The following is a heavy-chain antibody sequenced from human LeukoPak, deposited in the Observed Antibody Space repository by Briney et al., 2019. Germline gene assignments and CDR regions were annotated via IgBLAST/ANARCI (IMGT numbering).Heavy chain of an antibody. CDR1: GGSISSGGYY. V-gene: IGHV4-31*03. Sequence: ASETLSLTCTVSGGSISSGGYYWSWIRQHPGKGLKWIGYIYYSGSTYYNPSLKSRVTISVDTSKNQFSLKLSSVTAADTAVYYCAREPHYGSGRNYFDYWGQGTLVTVSS. J-gene: IGHJ4*02. CDR3: AREPHYGSGRNYFDY. D-gene: IGHD3-10*01. CDR2: IYYSGST.